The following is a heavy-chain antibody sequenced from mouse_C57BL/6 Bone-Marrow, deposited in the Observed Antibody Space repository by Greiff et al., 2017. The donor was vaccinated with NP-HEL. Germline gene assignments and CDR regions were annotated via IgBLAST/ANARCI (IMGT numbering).Heavy chain of an antibody. J-gene: IGHJ3*01. CDR1: GFSFNTYA. V-gene: IGHV10-1*01. CDR3: VRSYSNSAWFAY. CDR2: IRSKSNNYAT. Sequence: EVQLVESGGGLVQPKGSLKLSCAASGFSFNTYAMNWVRQAPGKGLEWVARIRSKSNNYATYYADSVKDRFTISRDDSESMLYLQMNNLKTEDTAMYYCVRSYSNSAWFAYWGQGTLVTVSA. D-gene: IGHD2-5*01.